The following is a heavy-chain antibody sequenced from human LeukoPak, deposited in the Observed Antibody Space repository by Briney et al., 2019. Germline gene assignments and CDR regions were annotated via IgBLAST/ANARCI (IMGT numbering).Heavy chain of an antibody. CDR3: AKVSGIVSYYFDY. CDR1: GFTFSSYG. D-gene: IGHD1-26*01. V-gene: IGHV3-30*18. J-gene: IGHJ4*02. Sequence: GGSPRLSCAASGFTFSSYGMHWVRQAPGKGLEWVAVISYDGSNKYYADSVKGRFTISRDNSKNTLYLQMNSLRTEDTAVYYCAKVSGIVSYYFDYWGQGTLVTVSS. CDR2: ISYDGSNK.